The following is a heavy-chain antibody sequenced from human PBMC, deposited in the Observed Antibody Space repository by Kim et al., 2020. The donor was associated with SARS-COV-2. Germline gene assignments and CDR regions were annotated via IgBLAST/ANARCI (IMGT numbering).Heavy chain of an antibody. J-gene: IGHJ4*02. D-gene: IGHD4-4*01. CDR3: ARDDSSGSDFFDF. V-gene: IGHV4-39*02. CDR1: GASVSSSLHY. CDR2: IFSGGAT. Sequence: SETLSLTCSVSGASVSSSLHYWGWLRQPPGKGLQWVGSIFSGGATFYSPSLKTRVTMSVDTSKNEFSLQLRSVTAADTAVYFCARDDSSGSDFFDFWGQG.